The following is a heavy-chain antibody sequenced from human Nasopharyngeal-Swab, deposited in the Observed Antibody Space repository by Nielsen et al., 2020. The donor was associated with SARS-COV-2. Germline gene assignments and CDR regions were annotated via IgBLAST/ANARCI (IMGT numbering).Heavy chain of an antibody. Sequence: GESLKLSCAVSGFTFSHYAMSWVRQAPGKGLEWVSYTSSSSSNKYYADSVKGRFTISRDNAKNSLYLQMNSLRAEDTAVYYCARDRGSSSSPFDYWGQGTLVTVSS. CDR1: GFTFSHYA. D-gene: IGHD6-6*01. V-gene: IGHV3-48*04. J-gene: IGHJ4*02. CDR2: TSSSSSNK. CDR3: ARDRGSSSSPFDY.